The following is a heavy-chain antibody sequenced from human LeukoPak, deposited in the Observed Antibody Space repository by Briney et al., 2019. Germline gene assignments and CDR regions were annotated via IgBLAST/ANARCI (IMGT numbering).Heavy chain of an antibody. J-gene: IGHJ4*02. D-gene: IGHD2-8*01. CDR1: GGTFSSYA. V-gene: IGHV1-69*01. Sequence: GSSVKVSRKASGGTFSSYAISWVRQAPGQGLEWMGGIIPIFGTANYAQKFQGRVTITADESTSTAYMELSSLRSEDTAVYYCARGDCTNGVCFDYWGQGTLVTVSS. CDR3: ARGDCTNGVCFDY. CDR2: IIPIFGTA.